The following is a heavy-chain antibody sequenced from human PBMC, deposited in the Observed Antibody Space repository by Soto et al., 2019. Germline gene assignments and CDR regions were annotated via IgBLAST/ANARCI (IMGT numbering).Heavy chain of an antibody. J-gene: IGHJ4*02. CDR1: GYTFTSYY. CDR2: INPSGGST. CDR3: WYYDSSGYPASFDY. Sequence: ASVKVSCKASGYTFTSYYMHWVRQAPGQGLEWMGIINPSGGSTSYAQKFQGRVTMTTDTSTSTAYMELSSLRSEDTAVYYCWYYDSSGYPASFDYWGQGTLVTVSS. D-gene: IGHD3-22*01. V-gene: IGHV1-46*01.